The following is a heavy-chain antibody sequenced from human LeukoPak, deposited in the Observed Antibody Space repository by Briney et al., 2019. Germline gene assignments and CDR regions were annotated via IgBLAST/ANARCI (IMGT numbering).Heavy chain of an antibody. V-gene: IGHV3-21*01. CDR2: ISSSSSYI. Sequence: GGSLRLSCAASGFTFSSYGMHWVRQAPGKGLEWASSISSSSSYIYYADSVKGRFTISRDNAKNSLYLQMNSLRAEDTAVYYCASEGGIAAAGTQLDYWGQGTLVTVSS. J-gene: IGHJ4*02. CDR3: ASEGGIAAAGTQLDY. CDR1: GFTFSSYG. D-gene: IGHD6-13*01.